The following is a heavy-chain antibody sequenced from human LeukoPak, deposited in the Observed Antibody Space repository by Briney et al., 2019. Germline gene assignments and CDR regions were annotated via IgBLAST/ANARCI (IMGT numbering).Heavy chain of an antibody. Sequence: ASVKVSCKASGYTFTSYDINWVRQATGQGLEWMGWMNPNSGNTGYAQKFQGRVTITADKSTSTAYMELSSLRSEGTAVYYCARVAQSYGSGSFVYYYMDVWGKGTTVTVSS. CDR3: ARVAQSYGSGSFVYYYMDV. CDR1: GYTFTSYD. V-gene: IGHV1-8*01. J-gene: IGHJ6*03. D-gene: IGHD3-10*01. CDR2: MNPNSGNT.